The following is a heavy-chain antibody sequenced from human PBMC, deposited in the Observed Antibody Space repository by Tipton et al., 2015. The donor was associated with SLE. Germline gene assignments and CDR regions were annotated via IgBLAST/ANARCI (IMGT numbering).Heavy chain of an antibody. CDR2: IYYSGRT. CDR3: ARCIVGATGWFDP. Sequence: TLSLTCTVSGGSISSSSYYWGWIRPPPGKGLGWIGRIYYSGRTYYNPSLKSRVTISVDTSKNQFSLKLSSVTAADTAVYYCARCIVGATGWFDPWGQGTLVTVSS. V-gene: IGHV4-39*07. J-gene: IGHJ5*02. CDR1: GGSISSSSYY. D-gene: IGHD1-26*01.